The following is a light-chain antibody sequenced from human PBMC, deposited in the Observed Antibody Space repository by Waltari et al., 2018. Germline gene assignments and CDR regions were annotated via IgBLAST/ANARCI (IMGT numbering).Light chain of an antibody. CDR3: QQYNNWPPSYT. CDR2: SAS. V-gene: IGKV3-15*01. J-gene: IGKJ2*01. CDR1: QSVNSN. Sequence: EIVMKQSPATLSVSPGERVTLSCRASQSVNSNLAWYQQKPGQAPRLLIYSASTRSTGVPARFSGSGSGTEFTLTISSLQSEDFAVYFCQQYNNWPPSYTFGQGTKLEIK.